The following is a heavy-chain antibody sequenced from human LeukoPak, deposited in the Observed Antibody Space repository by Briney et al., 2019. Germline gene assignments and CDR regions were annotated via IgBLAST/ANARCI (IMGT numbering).Heavy chain of an antibody. V-gene: IGHV3-74*01. Sequence: GGSLRLSCAASGFTLSNHWMYWVRQAPGKGLVWVSRINIDGRDRKYADSVKGRFIISRDNAKNSLYLQIGSLRAEDTAIYYCIGGTGWVGLWGQGTLVTVSS. CDR2: INIDGRDR. CDR1: GFTLSNHW. J-gene: IGHJ4*02. D-gene: IGHD6-19*01. CDR3: IGGTGWVGL.